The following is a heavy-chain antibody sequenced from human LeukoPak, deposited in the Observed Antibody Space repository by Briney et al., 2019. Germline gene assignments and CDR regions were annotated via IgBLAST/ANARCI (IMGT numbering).Heavy chain of an antibody. J-gene: IGHJ4*02. CDR2: INGGGSTT. CDR1: GXTFSGSW. D-gene: IGHD3-16*01. CDR3: ARDGAGSAYDY. Sequence: GGSLRLSCAASGXTFSGSWVHWVRQAPGKGLVWVSRINGGGSTTSYADSVKGRFTISRDNAKNTLYLQMDSLRGEDTAVYYCARDGAGSAYDYWGQGILVTVSS. V-gene: IGHV3-74*01.